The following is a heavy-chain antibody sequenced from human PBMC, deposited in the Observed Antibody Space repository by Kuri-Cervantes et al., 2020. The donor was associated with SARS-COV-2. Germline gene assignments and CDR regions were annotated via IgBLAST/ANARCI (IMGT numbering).Heavy chain of an antibody. CDR3: ARDGDFWSGYSEGYCSGGSCYPGD. Sequence: LALTCSASGFTFHSFWMTWVRQAPGKGLEWVANIKQDGGEKYYVDSVKGRFTISRDNAKNSLYLQMNSLRAEDTAVYYCARDGDFWSGYSEGYCSGGSCYPGDWGQGTLVTVSS. V-gene: IGHV3-7*03. CDR2: IKQDGGEK. D-gene: IGHD2-15*01. CDR1: GFTFHSFW. J-gene: IGHJ4*02.